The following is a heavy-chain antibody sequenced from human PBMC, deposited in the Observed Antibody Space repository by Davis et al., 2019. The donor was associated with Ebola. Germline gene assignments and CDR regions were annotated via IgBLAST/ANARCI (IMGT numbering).Heavy chain of an antibody. CDR2: ISPTDDTI. J-gene: IGHJ4*02. CDR3: ARGRSAAGTPDSDY. Sequence: LKISCAASGFTFRDYYMSWLRQAPGKGLEWLSYISPTDDTIYYADSVKGRFTISRDNAENSLYLQMNSLRVEDTAIYYCARGRSAAGTPDSDYWGQGTLVTVSS. V-gene: IGHV3-11*04. D-gene: IGHD6-13*01. CDR1: GFTFRDYY.